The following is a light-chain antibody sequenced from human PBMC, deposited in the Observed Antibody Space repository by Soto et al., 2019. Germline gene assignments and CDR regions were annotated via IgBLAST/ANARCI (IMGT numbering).Light chain of an antibody. Sequence: DIQMTQSPSSLSASVGDRVTITCRASQSISSYLNWYQQKPGKAPKLLIHAASSLQSGVPSRFSGSGSGTDFTLTISSLQPEDFATYYCQQSYGFGGGTKVEIK. V-gene: IGKV1-39*01. CDR3: QQSYG. CDR2: AAS. J-gene: IGKJ4*01. CDR1: QSISSY.